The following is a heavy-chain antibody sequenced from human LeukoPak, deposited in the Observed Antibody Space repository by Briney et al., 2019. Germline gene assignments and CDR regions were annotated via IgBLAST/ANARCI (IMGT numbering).Heavy chain of an antibody. J-gene: IGHJ6*03. CDR1: GFTFSSYA. CDR3: ANGNRCTSPNCLGYYYFYMDV. V-gene: IGHV3-23*01. CDR2: FSGSGGTT. Sequence: GGSLRLSCAASGFTFSSYAMTWVRQAPGRGLEWVSGFSGSGGTTYYADSVKGRFTISRDNSKNTLYLRMNSLRAEDTAVYYCANGNRCTSPNCLGYYYFYMDVWGKGTTVTVSS. D-gene: IGHD2-8*01.